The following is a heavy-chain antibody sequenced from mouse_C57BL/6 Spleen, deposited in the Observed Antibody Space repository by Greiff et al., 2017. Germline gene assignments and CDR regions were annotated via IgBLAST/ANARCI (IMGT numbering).Heavy chain of an antibody. CDR2: IYPGDGDT. CDR1: GYAFSSSW. Sequence: QVQLQQSGPELVKPGASVKISCKASGYAFSSSWMNWVKQRPGKGLEWIGRIYPGDGDTNYNGKFKGKATLTADKSSSTAYMQLSSLTSEDSAVYFCARRFITTVVATGYFDYWGKGTTLTVSS. J-gene: IGHJ2*01. V-gene: IGHV1-82*01. CDR3: ARRFITTVVATGYFDY. D-gene: IGHD1-1*01.